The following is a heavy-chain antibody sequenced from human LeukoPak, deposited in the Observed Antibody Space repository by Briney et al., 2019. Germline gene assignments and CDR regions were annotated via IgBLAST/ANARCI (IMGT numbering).Heavy chain of an antibody. D-gene: IGHD4-17*01. J-gene: IGHJ4*02. CDR1: GVLFNDYS. Sequence: SETLSLTSALSGVLFNDYSSSWVSQTPGKGLEWIGEINHSGYTNDSPSLKSRVTLSIDTSRKQFSLNLRSVTVADTGIYYCTRMPTGDDYSGQGTLVTVSS. V-gene: IGHV4-34*01. CDR2: INHSGYT. CDR3: TRMPTGDDY.